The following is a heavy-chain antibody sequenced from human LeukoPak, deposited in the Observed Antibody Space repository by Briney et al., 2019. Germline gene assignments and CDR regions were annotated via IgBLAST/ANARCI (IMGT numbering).Heavy chain of an antibody. J-gene: IGHJ3*02. V-gene: IGHV1-69*02. CDR2: IIPILGIA. Sequence: GASVKVSCKASGGTFSSYTISWVRQAPGQGLEWMGRIIPILGIANYAQKFQGRVTITADKSTSTAYMELSSLRSEDTAVYYCARGGGDVDAFDIWGQGTMVTVSS. D-gene: IGHD4-17*01. CDR3: ARGGGDVDAFDI. CDR1: GGTFSSYT.